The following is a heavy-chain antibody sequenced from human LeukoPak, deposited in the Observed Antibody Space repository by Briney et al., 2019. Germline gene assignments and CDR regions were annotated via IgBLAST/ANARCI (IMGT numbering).Heavy chain of an antibody. CDR1: GFTFDDYA. CDR2: ISWNSGSI. V-gene: IGHV3-9*01. J-gene: IGHJ4*02. CDR3: AKDQFRSYGSFDY. Sequence: GRPLRLSCAASGFTFDDYAMHWVRQAPGNGLEWVSGISWNSGSIGYADSVKGRFTISRDNAKNSLYLQMNSLRAEDTALYYCAKDQFRSYGSFDYWGQGTLVTVSS. D-gene: IGHD5-18*01.